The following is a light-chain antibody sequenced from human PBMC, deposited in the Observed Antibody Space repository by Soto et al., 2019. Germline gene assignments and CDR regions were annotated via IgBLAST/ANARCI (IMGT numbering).Light chain of an antibody. CDR2: EVS. Sequence: QSALTQPASVSGSPGQSITISCTGTSSDVGGYNYVSWYQQHQGKAPKLMIYEVSNRPSGVSNRFSGSKSGNTASLTISGLQAEDDADYYCSSYTSSSTPVVFGGGTKLTVL. CDR1: SSDVGGYNY. J-gene: IGLJ2*01. V-gene: IGLV2-14*01. CDR3: SSYTSSSTPVV.